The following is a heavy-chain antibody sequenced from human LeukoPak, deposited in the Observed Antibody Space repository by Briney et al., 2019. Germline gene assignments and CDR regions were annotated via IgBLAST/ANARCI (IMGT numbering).Heavy chain of an antibody. CDR3: ARGGVFGATYSWFDP. CDR2: ISSTDTTM. J-gene: IGHJ5*02. Sequence: GGSLRLSCAASGFIFSDYYMTWIPQAPGKGLEWLSYISSTDTTMYQADSVKGRFTVSRDDAKNSLYLQMDSLRAEDTAVYYCARGGVFGATYSWFDPWGRGTLVTVSS. CDR1: GFIFSDYY. D-gene: IGHD3-3*01. V-gene: IGHV3-11*01.